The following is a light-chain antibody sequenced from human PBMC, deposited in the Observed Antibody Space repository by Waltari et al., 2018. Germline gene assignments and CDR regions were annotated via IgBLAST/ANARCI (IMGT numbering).Light chain of an antibody. CDR3: QQYNYWVT. V-gene: IGKV3-15*01. Sequence: EIVMTQSPATLSVSPGERATLSCRSSQSVTSNLAWYPQKPGQAPRLLIYGASTRATGIPARFSGSGSGTEFTLTISSLQSEDFAVYYCQQYNYWVTFGGGTKVEIK. CDR2: GAS. CDR1: QSVTSN. J-gene: IGKJ4*01.